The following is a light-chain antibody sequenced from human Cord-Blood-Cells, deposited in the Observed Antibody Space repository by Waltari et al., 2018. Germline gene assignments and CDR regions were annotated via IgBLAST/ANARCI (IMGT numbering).Light chain of an antibody. Sequence: DIQMTQSPSSLSASVGDRVTITGRARQSSSRYLNWCQQKPGKAPKLLVYAASSLQSGVPSRVSGSGSGTDITLTISRLQPEEVGTYYWQQSYRTPYTFGQGTKLEIK. J-gene: IGKJ2*01. V-gene: IGKV1-39*01. CDR1: QSSSRY. CDR2: AAS. CDR3: QQSYRTPYT.